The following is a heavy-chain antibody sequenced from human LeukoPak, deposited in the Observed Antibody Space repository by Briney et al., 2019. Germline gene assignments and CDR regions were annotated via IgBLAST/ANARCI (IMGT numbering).Heavy chain of an antibody. Sequence: SETLSLTCTVSGGSISSSSYYWGWIRQPPGKGLEWIGSIYYSGSTYYNPSLKSRVTISVDTSKNQFSLKLSSVTAADTAVYYCARESYDILTGRGNWFDPWGQGTLVTVSS. CDR3: ARESYDILTGRGNWFDP. J-gene: IGHJ5*02. V-gene: IGHV4-39*07. CDR2: IYYSGST. CDR1: GGSISSSSYY. D-gene: IGHD3-9*01.